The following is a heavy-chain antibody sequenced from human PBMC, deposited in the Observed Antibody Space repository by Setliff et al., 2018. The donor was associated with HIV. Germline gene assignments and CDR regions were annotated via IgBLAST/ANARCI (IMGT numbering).Heavy chain of an antibody. J-gene: IGHJ4*01. CDR3: ARVPSGAAGLVRAGFYF. D-gene: IGHD6-25*01. Sequence: ASVKVSCKASGYKFSDQFRNHYMHWVRQVPGQGLEWMGMINPETGGTTYAQRFQGRVTITSDTSSTSVYMELSSLRSDDTTVYFCARVPSGAAGLVRAGFYFWGQGTLVTVSS. V-gene: IGHV1-2*02. CDR2: INPETGGT. CDR1: GYKFSDQFRNHY.